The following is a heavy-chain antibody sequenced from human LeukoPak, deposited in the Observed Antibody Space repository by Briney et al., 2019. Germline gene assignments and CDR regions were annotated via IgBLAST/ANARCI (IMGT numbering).Heavy chain of an antibody. CDR1: GFNFGGYT. D-gene: IGHD2-8*02. CDR2: IRDGGDVI. V-gene: IGHV3-48*04. CDR3: ARGSGPPGY. J-gene: IGHJ4*02. Sequence: GGSLRLSCVASGFNFGGYTMNWVRQAPGKGLEWVSHIRDGGDVIHYADSVKGRFTISRDNAKNSLYLQLNSLRAEDSSVYYCARGSGPPGYWGQGTLVTVSS.